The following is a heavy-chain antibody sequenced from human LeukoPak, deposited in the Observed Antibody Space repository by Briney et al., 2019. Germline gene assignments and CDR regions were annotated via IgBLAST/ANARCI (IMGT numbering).Heavy chain of an antibody. V-gene: IGHV3-30*04. D-gene: IGHD3-10*01. CDR1: GFIFSNYV. CDR3: AKYASGSYFWTTFDY. J-gene: IGHJ4*02. Sequence: GGSLRLSCAGSGFIFSNYVLHWVRQSPDKGLEWLALISADGNAKFYADSVKGRFTISRDDSKNTLYLQMNSLRAEDTAVYYCAKYASGSYFWTTFDYWGQGTLVTVSS. CDR2: ISADGNAK.